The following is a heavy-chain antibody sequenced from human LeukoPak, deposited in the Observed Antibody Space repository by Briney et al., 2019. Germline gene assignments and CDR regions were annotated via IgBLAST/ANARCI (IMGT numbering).Heavy chain of an antibody. CDR1: GFTFSSHW. J-gene: IGHJ4*02. D-gene: IGHD6-13*01. Sequence: GGSLRLSCAASGFTFSSHWMSWVRQAPGKGLEWVANIKQDGSEKYYVDSVKGRFTISRDNAKNSLYLQMNSLRAEDTAVYYCAREEYSSSWYDYWGQGTLVTVSS. V-gene: IGHV3-7*01. CDR3: AREEYSSSWYDY. CDR2: IKQDGSEK.